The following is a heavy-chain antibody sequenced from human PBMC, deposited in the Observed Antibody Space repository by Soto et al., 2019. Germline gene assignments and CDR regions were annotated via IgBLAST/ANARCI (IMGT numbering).Heavy chain of an antibody. D-gene: IGHD2-2*01. CDR2: INPSGGST. V-gene: IGHV1-46*04. CDR1: GYTFTSYY. Sequence: QVQLVQSGAEVKKPGASVKVSCKASGYTFTSYYMHWVRQAPGQGLEWMGIINPSGGSTSYAQKLQGRVTMTRDTSTSTVYMELSSLRSEDTAVYYCARDRGGIVVVPAALNDYYYYGMDVWGQGTTVTVSS. CDR3: ARDRGGIVVVPAALNDYYYYGMDV. J-gene: IGHJ6*02.